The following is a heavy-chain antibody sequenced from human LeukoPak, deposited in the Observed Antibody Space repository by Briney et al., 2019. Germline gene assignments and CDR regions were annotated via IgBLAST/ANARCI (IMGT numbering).Heavy chain of an antibody. Sequence: PGGSLRLPCAASGFTFSSYAMSWVRQAPGKGLEWVSAISGSGGSTYYPDSVKGRFTISRDGSKNTLYLQLNSLRTEDTAIYYCVREREGSNSEHWGQGTLVTVSS. CDR1: GFTFSSYA. CDR3: VREREGSNSEH. CDR2: ISGSGGST. V-gene: IGHV3-23*01. D-gene: IGHD1-26*01. J-gene: IGHJ1*01.